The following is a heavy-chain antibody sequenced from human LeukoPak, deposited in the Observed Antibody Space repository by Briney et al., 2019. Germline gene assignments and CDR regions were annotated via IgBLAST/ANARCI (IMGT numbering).Heavy chain of an antibody. CDR2: MNSGGST. Sequence: PGGSLRLSCAASGFTVSSDFMNGVRQAPGKGLEWVSAMNSGGSTFYADSVKGRFIISRDKSRNTLYLQMNSLRVDDTAVYYCARGGSMVRGVLWGQGTLVTVSS. D-gene: IGHD3-10*01. CDR1: GFTVSSDF. V-gene: IGHV3-53*01. CDR3: ARGGSMVRGVL. J-gene: IGHJ4*02.